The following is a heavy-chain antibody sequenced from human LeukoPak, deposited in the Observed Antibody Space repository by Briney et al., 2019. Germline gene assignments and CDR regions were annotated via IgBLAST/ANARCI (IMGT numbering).Heavy chain of an antibody. V-gene: IGHV3-30*19. CDR1: GFTFSSYG. CDR3: ARACSSTSCEDAFDI. Sequence: GGSLRLSCAASGFTFSSYGMHWVRQAPGKGLEWVAVISYDGSNKYYADSVKGRFTISRDNSKNTLYLQMNSLRAEDTAVYYCARACSSTSCEDAFDIWGQGTMVTVSS. J-gene: IGHJ3*02. D-gene: IGHD2-2*01. CDR2: ISYDGSNK.